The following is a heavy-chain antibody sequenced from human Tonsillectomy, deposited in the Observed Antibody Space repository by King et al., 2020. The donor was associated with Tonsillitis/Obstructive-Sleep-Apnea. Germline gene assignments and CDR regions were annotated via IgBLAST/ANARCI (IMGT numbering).Heavy chain of an antibody. CDR2: IRSKAYVGTT. CDR1: GFTLGDYA. V-gene: IGHV3-49*04. CDR3: TTAPGYSYILGY. J-gene: IGHJ4*02. D-gene: IGHD5-18*01. Sequence: VQLVESGGGLVQPGRSLRLSCTASGFTLGDYAMSWVRQAPGKGLEWVGFIRSKAYVGTTEYAASVKGRFTISRDDSKSIAYLQINSLKTEDTAVYYCTTAPGYSYILGYWGQGTLVTVSS.